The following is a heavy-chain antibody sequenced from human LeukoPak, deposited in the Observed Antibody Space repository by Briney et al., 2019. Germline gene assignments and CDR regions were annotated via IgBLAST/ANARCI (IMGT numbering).Heavy chain of an antibody. CDR2: ILGSGGST. Sequence: GGSLRLSCAASGFTFSNYAMSWVRQAPGKGLEWVSSILGSGGSTYYADPVKGRFTVSRDNSRSTIYLQMKSLRAEDTALYYCAKWGDYDVLTGYYVPDYWGQGTRVTVSS. V-gene: IGHV3-23*01. J-gene: IGHJ4*02. CDR1: GFTFSNYA. CDR3: AKWGDYDVLTGYYVPDY. D-gene: IGHD3-9*01.